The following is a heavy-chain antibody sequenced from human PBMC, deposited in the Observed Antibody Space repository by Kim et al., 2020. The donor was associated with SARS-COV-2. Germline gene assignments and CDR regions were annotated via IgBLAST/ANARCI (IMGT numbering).Heavy chain of an antibody. J-gene: IGHJ4*02. D-gene: IGHD5-18*01. V-gene: IGHV4-39*01. CDR3: ARQGDTAMASPLYYFDY. Sequence: LKSRVTISVDTSKNQFSLKLSSVTAADTAVYYCARQGDTAMASPLYYFDYWGQGTLVTVSS.